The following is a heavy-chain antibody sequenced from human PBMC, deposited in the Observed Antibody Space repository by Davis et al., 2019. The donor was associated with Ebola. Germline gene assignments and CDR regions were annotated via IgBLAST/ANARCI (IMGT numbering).Heavy chain of an antibody. CDR1: GYTFTSYD. J-gene: IGHJ6*02. V-gene: IGHV1-18*01. D-gene: IGHD4-17*01. CDR2: ISAYNGNT. CDR3: ARVDSRTVTYYYYGMDV. Sequence: ASVKVSCKASGYTFTSYDINWVRQATGQGLEWMGWISAYNGNTNYAQKLQGRVTMTTDTSTSTAYMELRSLRSDDTAVYYCARVDSRTVTYYYYGMDVWGQGTTVTVSS.